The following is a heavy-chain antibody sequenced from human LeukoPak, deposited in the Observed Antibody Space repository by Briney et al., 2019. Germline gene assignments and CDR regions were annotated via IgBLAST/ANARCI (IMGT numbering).Heavy chain of an antibody. V-gene: IGHV1-2*02. Sequence: ASVKVSCKASGYTFTGYYMHWVRQAPGQGLEWVGWINPNSGGTNYAQKFQGRVTMTRDTSISTAYMELSRGRSDDTAVYYCARGSSGWYPHFDYWGQGTLVTVSS. J-gene: IGHJ4*02. D-gene: IGHD6-19*01. CDR2: INPNSGGT. CDR1: GYTFTGYY. CDR3: ARGSSGWYPHFDY.